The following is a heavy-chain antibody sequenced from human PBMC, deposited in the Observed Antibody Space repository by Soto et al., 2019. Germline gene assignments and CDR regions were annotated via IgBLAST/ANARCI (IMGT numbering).Heavy chain of an antibody. CDR2: IYYSGST. Sequence: PSETLSLTCTVSGGSISSYYWSWIRQPPGKGLEWIGYIYYSGSTNYNPSLKSRVTISVDTSKNQFSLKLSSVTAADTAVYYCARLTPKLGTLYYFDYWGQGTLVTVS. D-gene: IGHD7-27*01. J-gene: IGHJ4*02. V-gene: IGHV4-59*08. CDR3: ARLTPKLGTLYYFDY. CDR1: GGSISSYY.